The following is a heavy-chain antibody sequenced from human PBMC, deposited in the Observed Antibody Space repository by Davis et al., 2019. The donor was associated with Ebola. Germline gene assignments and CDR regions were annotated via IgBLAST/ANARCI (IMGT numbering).Heavy chain of an antibody. J-gene: IGHJ4*02. V-gene: IGHV2-5*02. CDR1: GFSLGSYEMG. CDR2: IYWDDDE. D-gene: IGHD1-1*01. Sequence: SGPTLVKPTQTLTLTCTFSGFSLGSYEMGVGWIRQPPGKALEWVALIYWDDDERYNPTLESRVTITKDTSNNQVVLTMTDMDPVDTGTYYCARTARVQLWLYWGQGTLVTVSS. CDR3: ARTARVQLWLY.